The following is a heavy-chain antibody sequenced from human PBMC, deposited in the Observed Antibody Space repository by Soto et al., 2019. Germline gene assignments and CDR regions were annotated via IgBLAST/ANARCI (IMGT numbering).Heavy chain of an antibody. D-gene: IGHD6-19*01. Sequence: ETLSLTCAVYGGSFSGYYWSWIRQPPGKGLEWIGEINHSGSTNYNPSLKSRVTISVDTSKNQFSLKLSSVTAADTAVYYCARGPHSGWYSPWFDPWGQGTLVTVSS. CDR3: ARGPHSGWYSPWFDP. CDR2: INHSGST. V-gene: IGHV4-34*01. J-gene: IGHJ5*02. CDR1: GGSFSGYY.